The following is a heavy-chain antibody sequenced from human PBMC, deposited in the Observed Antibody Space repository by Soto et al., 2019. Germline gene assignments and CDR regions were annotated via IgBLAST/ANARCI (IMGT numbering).Heavy chain of an antibody. Sequence: PGGSLRLSCAASGFTFSRYNMNWVRQAPGKGLEWVSYTSSSSSMIYYADSVKGRFTISRDNAKNSLYLQMNSLRDEDTAVYYCARDDWVIRGAISLPSDFWGTGTLVTVSS. CDR2: TSSSSSMI. V-gene: IGHV3-48*02. D-gene: IGHD3-10*01. CDR3: ARDDWVIRGAISLPSDF. J-gene: IGHJ4*02. CDR1: GFTFSRYN.